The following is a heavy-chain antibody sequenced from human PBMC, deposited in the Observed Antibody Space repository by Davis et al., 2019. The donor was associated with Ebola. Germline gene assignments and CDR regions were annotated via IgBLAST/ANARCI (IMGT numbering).Heavy chain of an antibody. CDR2: IHQSGST. D-gene: IGHD2-8*02. J-gene: IGHJ5*02. V-gene: IGHV4-4*02. CDR3: ARLYCTGGVCYGQGFDP. Sequence: MPSETLSLTCAVSGDSMKTEFWWSWSRQPPGKGLEWIGEIHQSGSTNYNPSLKSRVIMSADKSRNRFSLELTSVTAADTAVYYCARLYCTGGVCYGQGFDPWGQGTLVTVSS. CDR1: GDSMKTEFW.